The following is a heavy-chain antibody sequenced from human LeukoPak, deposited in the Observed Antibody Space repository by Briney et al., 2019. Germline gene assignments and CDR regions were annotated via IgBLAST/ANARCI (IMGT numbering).Heavy chain of an antibody. CDR2: INHSGST. Sequence: SETLSLTCAVYGGSFSGYYWSWIRQPPGKGLEWIGEINHSGSTNYNPSLKSRVTISVDTSKNQFSLKLSSVTAADTAVYYCAIRPVADNWFDPWGQGTRVTVSS. V-gene: IGHV4-34*01. CDR1: GGSFSGYY. J-gene: IGHJ5*02. D-gene: IGHD2-15*01. CDR3: AIRPVADNWFDP.